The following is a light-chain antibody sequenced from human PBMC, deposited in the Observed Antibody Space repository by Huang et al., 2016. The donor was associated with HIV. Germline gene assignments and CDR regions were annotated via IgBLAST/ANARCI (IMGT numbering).Light chain of an antibody. V-gene: IGKV3-15*01. J-gene: IGKJ3*01. Sequence: EIVMTQSPATLSVSPGERATLSCRASQNIGDNLTWYQHKPGQAPRLLIYGASTRAAGSPPGFSGSGSGTEFTLTISGLEYEEFAVYYCQQFNNWPPRFTFGPGTTVDVK. CDR3: QQFNNWPPRFT. CDR2: GAS. CDR1: QNIGDN.